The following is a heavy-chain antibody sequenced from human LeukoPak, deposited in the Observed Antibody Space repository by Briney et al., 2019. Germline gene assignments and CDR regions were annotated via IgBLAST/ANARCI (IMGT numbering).Heavy chain of an antibody. V-gene: IGHV4-59*01. J-gene: IGHJ6*03. CDR3: ARAPCTNGVCYNYYYYYMDV. CDR1: AGSISSFY. D-gene: IGHD2-8*01. Sequence: SETLSLTCTVSAGSISSFYWSWIRQRPGKGLEWSGDIYFSGSTNYNPSLKSRVTISVDTSKHQFSLKLSSVTAADTAVYYCARAPCTNGVCYNYYYYYMDVWGKGTTVTVTS. CDR2: IYFSGST.